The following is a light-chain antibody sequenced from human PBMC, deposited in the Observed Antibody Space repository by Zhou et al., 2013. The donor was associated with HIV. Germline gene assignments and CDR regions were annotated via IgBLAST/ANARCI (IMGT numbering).Light chain of an antibody. Sequence: DIQMTQSPSSLSASVGDRVTITCRASQSISSYLNWYQQKPGKAPKLLIYAASSLQSGVPSRFSGSGSGTDFTLTISSLQPGDFATYYCQQTFVTPPTFGPGTKVDMK. V-gene: IGKV1-39*01. J-gene: IGKJ3*01. CDR2: AAS. CDR1: QSISSY. CDR3: QQTFVTPPT.